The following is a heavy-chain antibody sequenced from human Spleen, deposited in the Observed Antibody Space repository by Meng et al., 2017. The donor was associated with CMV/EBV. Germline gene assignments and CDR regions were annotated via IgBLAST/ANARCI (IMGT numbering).Heavy chain of an antibody. CDR1: GFTFSGYA. CDR3: ASSIAAIGMFAAYYFDY. J-gene: IGHJ4*02. V-gene: IGHV3-23*01. D-gene: IGHD6-13*01. CDR2: ISGSGGST. Sequence: GGSLRLSCAASGFTFSGYAMSWVRQAPGKGLEWVSAISGSGGSTYYADSVKGRFTISRDNSKNTLYLQMNSLTAEDTAVYYCASSIAAIGMFAAYYFDYWGQGTLVTVSS.